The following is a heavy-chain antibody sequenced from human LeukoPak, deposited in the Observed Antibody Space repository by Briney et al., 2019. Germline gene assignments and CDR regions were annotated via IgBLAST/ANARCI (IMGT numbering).Heavy chain of an antibody. CDR1: GFTFSSYG. CDR2: IWYDGSNK. V-gene: IGHV3-33*01. J-gene: IGHJ3*02. D-gene: IGHD3-16*01. CDR3: ARGGSRDAFDI. Sequence: GGSLRLSCAASGFTFSSYGMHWVRLAPGKGLEWVGVIWYDGSNKYYADSVKGRFTISRDNSKNTLYLQMNSLRAEDTAVYYCARGGSRDAFDIWGQGTMVTVSS.